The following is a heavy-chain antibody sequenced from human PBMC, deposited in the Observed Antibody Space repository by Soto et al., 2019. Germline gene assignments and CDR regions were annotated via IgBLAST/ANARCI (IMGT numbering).Heavy chain of an antibody. V-gene: IGHV3-21*01. CDR3: ARDGEQLHNWFDT. CDR2: ISSSSSYI. Sequence: VGSLRLSCSASGFTFSSYSMNWVRHSPVKGLEWVSSISSSSSYIYYADSVKGRFTISRDNAKNSLYLQMNSLRAEDTAVYYCARDGEQLHNWFDTWGQGTLVTVSS. J-gene: IGHJ5*02. D-gene: IGHD6-6*01. CDR1: GFTFSSYS.